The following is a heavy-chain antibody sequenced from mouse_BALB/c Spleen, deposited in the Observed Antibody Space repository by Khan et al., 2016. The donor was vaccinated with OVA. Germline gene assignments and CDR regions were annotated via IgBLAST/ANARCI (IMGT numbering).Heavy chain of an antibody. Sequence: EVQLVESGGDLVKPGGSLKLSCAASGFTFSTYAMSWVRQTPEKRLEGVATINTDGDYIYYPDSVTGRFTISRDNAKNTLYLQMSSLRSEDTAMYYCARHNYGPFAYWGQGTLVTVSA. D-gene: IGHD1-1*01. CDR1: GFTFSTYA. CDR3: ARHNYGPFAY. V-gene: IGHV5-9-3*01. CDR2: INTDGDYI. J-gene: IGHJ3*01.